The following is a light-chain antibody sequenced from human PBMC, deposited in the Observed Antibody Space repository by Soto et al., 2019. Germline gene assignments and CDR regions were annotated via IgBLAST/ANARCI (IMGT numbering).Light chain of an antibody. Sequence: QSALTQPASVSGSPGQSITISCTGTSSDVGRYNLVSWYQQHPGKAPKVMIYEGSKRPSGVSNRFSGSKSGNTASLTISGLQAEDEADYYCSSYAGSSIPVVFGGGTKLTVL. CDR3: SSYAGSSIPVV. CDR2: EGS. J-gene: IGLJ2*01. V-gene: IGLV2-23*01. CDR1: SSDVGRYNL.